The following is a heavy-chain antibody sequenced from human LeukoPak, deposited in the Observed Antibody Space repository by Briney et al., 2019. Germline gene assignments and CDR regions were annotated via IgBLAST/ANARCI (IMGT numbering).Heavy chain of an antibody. V-gene: IGHV3-33*01. D-gene: IGHD1-26*01. Sequence: GGSLRLSCAASGFTFSSFGMHWVRQAPGKGLEWVAVIWYDGSKKYYADSVKGRFTISRDNSKNTLYLQMNSLRAEDTAVYYCARELGSYYRYFDYWGQGTLVTVSS. CDR3: ARELGSYYRYFDY. CDR1: GFTFSSFG. J-gene: IGHJ4*02. CDR2: IWYDGSKK.